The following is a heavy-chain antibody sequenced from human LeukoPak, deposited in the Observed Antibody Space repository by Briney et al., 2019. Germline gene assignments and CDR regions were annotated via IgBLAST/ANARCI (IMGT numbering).Heavy chain of an antibody. CDR1: GYTLTELS. J-gene: IGHJ4*02. V-gene: IGHV1-24*01. D-gene: IGHD5-18*01. CDR3: ATGLWLDTAMVLDDY. CDR2: FDPEDGET. Sequence: ASVKVSCKVSGYTLTELSMHWVRQAPGKGLEWMGGFDPEDGETIYAQKFQGRVTMTVDTSTDTAYMELGSLRSEDTAVYYCATGLWLDTAMVLDDYWGQGTLVTVSS.